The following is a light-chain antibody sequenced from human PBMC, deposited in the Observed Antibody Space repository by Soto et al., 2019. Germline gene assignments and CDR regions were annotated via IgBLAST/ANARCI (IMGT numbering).Light chain of an antibody. CDR1: TSNIGAGYD. V-gene: IGLV1-40*01. CDR3: QSYDSSLSGYV. Sequence: QSVLTQPPSVSGALGQRVTISCTGITSNIGAGYDVHWYQLLPGRAPKLLIYGNTNRPSGVPDRFSGSKSATSASLAITGLQAEDEADYYCQSYDSSLSGYVFGTGTKLTVL. CDR2: GNT. J-gene: IGLJ1*01.